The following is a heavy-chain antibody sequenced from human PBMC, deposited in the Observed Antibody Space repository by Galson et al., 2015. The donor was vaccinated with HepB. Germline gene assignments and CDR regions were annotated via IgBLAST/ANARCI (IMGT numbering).Heavy chain of an antibody. J-gene: IGHJ4*02. CDR2: IVGSGEST. V-gene: IGHV3-23*01. CDR1: GITFSTYV. CDR3: AKTSYCDGGPCFSGYFDS. D-gene: IGHD2-21*01. Sequence: SLRLSCAAPGITFSTYVMSWVRQAPGKGLEWVSSIVGSGESTFYADSVKGRFTISRDNSRNTLYLQMNRLRADDTAIYYCAKTSYCDGGPCFSGYFDSWGRGTLVAVSS.